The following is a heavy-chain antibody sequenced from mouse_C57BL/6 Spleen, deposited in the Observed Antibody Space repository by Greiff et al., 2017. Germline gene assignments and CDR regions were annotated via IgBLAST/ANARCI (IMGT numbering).Heavy chain of an antibody. V-gene: IGHV1-69*01. Sequence: VKLQQPGAELVMPGASVKLSCKASGYTFTSYWMHWVKQRPGQGLEWIGEIDPSDSYTNYNQKFKGKSTLTVDKSSSTAYMQLSSLTSEDSAVYYCARSAAYYSNYEDYWGQGTTLTVSS. CDR1: GYTFTSYW. D-gene: IGHD2-5*01. CDR2: IDPSDSYT. J-gene: IGHJ2*01. CDR3: ARSAAYYSNYEDY.